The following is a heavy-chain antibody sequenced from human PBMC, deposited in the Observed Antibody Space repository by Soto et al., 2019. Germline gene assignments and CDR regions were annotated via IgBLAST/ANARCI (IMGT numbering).Heavy chain of an antibody. CDR2: INTHNGNT. J-gene: IGHJ6*02. CDR3: TREGSAPYYYYGMDA. CDR1: GYTFTTYG. V-gene: IGHV1-18*01. D-gene: IGHD3-10*01. Sequence: ASVKVSCKASGYTFTTYGISWVRQAPGQGLEWLGWINTHNGNTNYAQNLQGRVIMTADTSTSTAYMELRSLRSDDTAIYYCTREGSAPYYYYGMDAWGQGTMVTVSS.